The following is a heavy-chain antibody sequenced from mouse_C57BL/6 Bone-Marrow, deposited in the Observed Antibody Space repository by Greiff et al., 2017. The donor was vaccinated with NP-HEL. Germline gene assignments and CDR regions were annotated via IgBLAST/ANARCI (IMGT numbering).Heavy chain of an antibody. Sequence: EVNVVESGGGLVQSGRSLRLSCATSGFTFSDFYMEWVRQAPGKGLEWIAASRNKANDYTTEYSAYVKGRFSVSRDTSQSILYLQMNALRAKDTAIYYCARVIYYDYDWFAYWGQGTLVTVSA. V-gene: IGHV7-1*01. CDR3: ARVIYYDYDWFAY. CDR1: GFTFSDFY. J-gene: IGHJ3*01. D-gene: IGHD2-4*01. CDR2: SRNKANDYTT.